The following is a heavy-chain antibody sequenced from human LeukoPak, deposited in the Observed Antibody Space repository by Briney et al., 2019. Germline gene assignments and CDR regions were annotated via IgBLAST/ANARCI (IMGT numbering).Heavy chain of an antibody. Sequence: SETLSLTCIVSGYSISSGYFWGWIRPPPGKGLEWIGNIHHSGSTYYNPSLKSRVTISVDTPKNQLSLKLSSETAADTAVYYCARVAAGIGFFQHWGQGTLVTVSS. D-gene: IGHD6-13*01. V-gene: IGHV4-38-2*02. CDR2: IHHSGST. CDR1: GYSISSGYF. J-gene: IGHJ1*01. CDR3: ARVAAGIGFFQH.